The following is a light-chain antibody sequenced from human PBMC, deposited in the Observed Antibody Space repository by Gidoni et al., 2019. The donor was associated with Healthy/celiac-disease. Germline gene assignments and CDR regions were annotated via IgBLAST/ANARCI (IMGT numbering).Light chain of an antibody. CDR2: AAS. Sequence: DIQMPQSPSSLSASVGDRVTITCRASQSISSYLNWYQQKPGKAPKLLIYAASSLQSGVPSRFNGSGSGTDFTLTISSLQPEDFATYYCQQSYSTPLTFGGGTKVEIK. V-gene: IGKV1-39*01. CDR1: QSISSY. CDR3: QQSYSTPLT. J-gene: IGKJ4*01.